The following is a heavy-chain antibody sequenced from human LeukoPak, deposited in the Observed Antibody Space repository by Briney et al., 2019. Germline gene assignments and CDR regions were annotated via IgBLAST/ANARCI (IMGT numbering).Heavy chain of an antibody. CDR2: ISPYNGNT. J-gene: IGHJ4*02. V-gene: IGHV1-18*01. Sequence: ASVKVSCKASGYTFTRYGIIWVRQAPGQGLEWMGWISPYNGNTNYAQKLQGRVTMTTDTSTTTAYMELRSLRSDDTAVYYCAREMATIVNQFDYWGQGTLVTVSS. D-gene: IGHD5-24*01. CDR1: GYTFTRYG. CDR3: AREMATIVNQFDY.